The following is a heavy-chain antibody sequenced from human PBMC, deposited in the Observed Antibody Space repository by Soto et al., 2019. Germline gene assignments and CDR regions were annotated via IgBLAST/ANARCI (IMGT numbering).Heavy chain of an antibody. CDR3: AREGGYRSGFGYYYKGMDV. Sequence: QVQLVQSGAEVKKPGASVNVSCKASGYTFSHSGVSWVRQAPGQGLEWMGWISAYKGRINYAQKFQSRVTMTTDTSTSTAYMELRSLTSDDTAVYYCAREGGYRSGFGYYYKGMDVWGQGTTVTVSS. V-gene: IGHV1-18*01. J-gene: IGHJ6*02. CDR2: ISAYKGRI. CDR1: GYTFSHSG. D-gene: IGHD5-12*01.